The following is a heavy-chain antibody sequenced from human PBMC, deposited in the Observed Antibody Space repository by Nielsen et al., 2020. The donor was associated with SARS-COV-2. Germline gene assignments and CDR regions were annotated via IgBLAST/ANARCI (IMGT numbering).Heavy chain of an antibody. V-gene: IGHV3-9*01. D-gene: IGHD3-22*01. CDR1: GFTFDDYA. CDR3: AKSYDNSGPFDY. Sequence: GGSLRLSCAASGFTFDDYAMHWVRQAPGKGLEWVSGISWNSGSIGYADSVKGRFTISKDNARQSLHLQMNSLRPEDTAFYYCAKSYDNSGPFDYWGQGALVLVSS. CDR2: ISWNSGSI. J-gene: IGHJ4*02.